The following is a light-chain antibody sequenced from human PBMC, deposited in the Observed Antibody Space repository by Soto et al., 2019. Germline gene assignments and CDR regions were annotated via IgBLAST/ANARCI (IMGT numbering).Light chain of an antibody. V-gene: IGLV2-14*01. CDR3: SSYTSSSTPVV. Sequence: QSALTQPASVSGSPGQSITISCTGTSSDVGGYNYVSWYQQHPGKAPKLMIYDVSNRPSGVSNRCSGSKSGNTASLTISGLQPEDEADDYCSSYTSSSTPVVFGGGTQVTVL. J-gene: IGLJ2*01. CDR1: SSDVGGYNY. CDR2: DVS.